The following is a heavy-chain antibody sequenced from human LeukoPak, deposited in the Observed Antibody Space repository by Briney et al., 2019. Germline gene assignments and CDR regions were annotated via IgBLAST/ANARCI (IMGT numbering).Heavy chain of an antibody. D-gene: IGHD5-18*01. V-gene: IGHV1-24*01. CDR2: FDPEDGET. Sequence: ASVKVSCKVSGYTLTELSMHGVRQAPGKGLEWMGGFDPEDGETIYAQKFQGRVTMTEDTSTDTAYMELSSLRSEDTAVYYCATILPRGYSYAYDYWGQGTLVTVSS. CDR3: ATILPRGYSYAYDY. J-gene: IGHJ4*02. CDR1: GYTLTELS.